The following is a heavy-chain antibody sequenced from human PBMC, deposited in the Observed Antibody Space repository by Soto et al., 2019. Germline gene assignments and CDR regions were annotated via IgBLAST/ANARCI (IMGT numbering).Heavy chain of an antibody. Sequence: PGGSLRLSCTASGFTFSSHAMTWVRQAPGKGLEWVSGLSGSGDSKYYADSVKGRFTISGDNSMNTLYLQMKTLRAEDTAVYYCAKVSSSWYAGFFDLWGQGTPVTVSS. CDR1: GFTFSSHA. J-gene: IGHJ4*02. D-gene: IGHD6-13*01. V-gene: IGHV3-23*01. CDR2: LSGSGDSK. CDR3: AKVSSSWYAGFFDL.